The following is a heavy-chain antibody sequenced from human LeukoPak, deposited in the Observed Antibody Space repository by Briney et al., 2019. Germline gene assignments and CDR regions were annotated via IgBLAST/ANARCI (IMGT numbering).Heavy chain of an antibody. V-gene: IGHV3-21*01. CDR2: ISSSSSYI. J-gene: IGHJ6*02. CDR1: GFTFSSYS. CDR3: ARIRADYYYGMDV. Sequence: GGSLRLSCAASGFTFSSYSMNWVRQAPGKGLEWVSSISSSSSYIYYADSVKGRFTISRDNAKNPLYLQMNSLRAEDTAVYYCARIRADYYYGMDVWGQGTTVTVSS.